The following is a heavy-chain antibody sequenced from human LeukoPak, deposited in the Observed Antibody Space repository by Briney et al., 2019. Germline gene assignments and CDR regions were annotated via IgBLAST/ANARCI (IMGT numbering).Heavy chain of an antibody. Sequence: GGSLRLSCAASEFTFSSYGMHWVRQAPGKGLEWVAFIRYDGSNKYYVGSVKGRFTISRDNSKNTLYLQMNSLRAEDTAVYYCAREIADWGQGTLVTVSS. V-gene: IGHV3-30*02. CDR2: IRYDGSNK. CDR3: AREIAD. D-gene: IGHD2-21*01. CDR1: EFTFSSYG. J-gene: IGHJ4*02.